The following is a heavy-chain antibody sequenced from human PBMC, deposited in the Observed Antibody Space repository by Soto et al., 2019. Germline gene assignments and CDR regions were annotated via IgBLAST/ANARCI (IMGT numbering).Heavy chain of an antibody. D-gene: IGHD3-3*01. CDR3: ARDGLSFLGAFDI. Sequence: NPSETLSLTCTVSGGSIRSYCWTWIRQPPGEGLEWIGCIYYSGSTNYNPSLKSRVTISVDTSKNQFSLKLSSVTVADTAVYYCARDGLSFLGAFDIWGQGTMVTVSS. CDR2: IYYSGST. J-gene: IGHJ3*02. CDR1: GGSIRSYC. V-gene: IGHV4-59*01.